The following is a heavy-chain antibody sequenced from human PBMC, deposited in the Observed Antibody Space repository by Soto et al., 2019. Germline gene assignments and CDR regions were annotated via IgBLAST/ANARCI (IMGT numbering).Heavy chain of an antibody. V-gene: IGHV3-74*01. J-gene: IGHJ4*02. CDR1: GFTFSNYA. Sequence: PGGSLRLSWAASGFTFSNYAMSWIRQAPGKGLVWVSRISPDGTSTSNADSVKGRFTISRDNTKNTLHLQMDSLRVEDTAVYYCARDGGGLAHWGQGTLVTVSS. CDR3: ARDGGGLAH. D-gene: IGHD3-16*01. CDR2: ISPDGTST.